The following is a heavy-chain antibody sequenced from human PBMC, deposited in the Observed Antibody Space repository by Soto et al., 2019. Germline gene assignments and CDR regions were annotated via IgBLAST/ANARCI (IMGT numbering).Heavy chain of an antibody. Sequence: MHWVRQAPGKGLEWVAVISYDGNNKYYADSVKGRFTISRDNSKNTLSLQMNSLRPEDTAVYYCARFRSERPFDYWGQGTLVTVSS. CDR3: ARFRSERPFDY. J-gene: IGHJ4*02. V-gene: IGHV3-30-3*01. CDR2: ISYDGNNK.